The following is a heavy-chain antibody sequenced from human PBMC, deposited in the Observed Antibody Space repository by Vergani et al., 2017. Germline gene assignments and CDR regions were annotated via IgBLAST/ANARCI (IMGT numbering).Heavy chain of an antibody. V-gene: IGHV3-11*01. J-gene: IGHJ3*02. CDR3: ARDHRYYNNCPGTFDI. D-gene: IGHD1-1*01. Sequence: QVQLVESGGGLVKPGGSLRLSCAASGFSFSDHYMTWIRQAPGKGLEWVSYISNSGNTIEYADSVKGRFSISRDNAKSSLFLQMDSLRAEDTAVYYCARDHRYYNNCPGTFDIWGQGSMVTVSS. CDR2: ISNSGNTI. CDR1: GFSFSDHY.